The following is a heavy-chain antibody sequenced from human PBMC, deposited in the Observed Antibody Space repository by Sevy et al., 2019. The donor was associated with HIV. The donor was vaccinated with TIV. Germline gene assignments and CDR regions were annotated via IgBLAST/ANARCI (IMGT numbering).Heavy chain of an antibody. Sequence: SETLSLTCTVSGGSVSSGSYYWSWIRQPPGKGLEWIGYIYYSGSTNYNPSLKSRVTISVDTSKNQFSLKLSSVTAADTAVYYCARETDYYYYMDVWGKGTTVTVSS. J-gene: IGHJ6*03. CDR3: ARETDYYYYMDV. D-gene: IGHD2-21*02. V-gene: IGHV4-61*01. CDR2: IYYSGST. CDR1: GGSVSSGSYY.